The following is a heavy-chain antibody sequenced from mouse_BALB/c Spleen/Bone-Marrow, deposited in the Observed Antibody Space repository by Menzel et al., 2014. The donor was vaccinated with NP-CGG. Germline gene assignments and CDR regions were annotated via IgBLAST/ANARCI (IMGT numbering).Heavy chain of an antibody. CDR2: IYPSDSYT. CDR1: CYTFTSYW. CDR3: TRLYGSTYVAYGMDY. J-gene: IGHJ4*01. D-gene: IGHD1-1*01. V-gene: IGHV1-69*02. Sequence: QVQLQQSGAELVRPGASVKLSCKASCYTFTSYWINWVKQRPGQGLEWIGNIYPSDSYTNYNQKFKDKATLTVDKSLSTAYMQLSSPTSEDSAVYYCTRLYGSTYVAYGMDYWGQGTSVTVSS.